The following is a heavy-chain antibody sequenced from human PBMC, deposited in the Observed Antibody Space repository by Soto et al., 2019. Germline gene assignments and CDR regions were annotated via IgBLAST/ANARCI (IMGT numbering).Heavy chain of an antibody. J-gene: IGHJ3*02. CDR2: IYYSGNS. Sequence: SETLSLTCTVSCDSIRTYYWSWIRQPPGKGLEWIGNIYYSGNSNYNPSLRSRVTISLDTSMNQFSLRLRSVTAADTAVYYCARHKSNDYITEAFDIWGQGTMVTVSS. CDR1: CDSIRTYY. V-gene: IGHV4-59*08. CDR3: ARHKSNDYITEAFDI. D-gene: IGHD3-16*01.